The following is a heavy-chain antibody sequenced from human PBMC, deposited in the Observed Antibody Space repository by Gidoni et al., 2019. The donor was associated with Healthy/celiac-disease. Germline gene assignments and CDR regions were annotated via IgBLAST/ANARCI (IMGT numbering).Heavy chain of an antibody. V-gene: IGHV4-39*01. J-gene: IGHJ1*01. D-gene: IGHD2-21*02. CDR3: ARHLGLVCGGACPPASFQP. CDR2: IYSSGST. CDR1: GGSISRSSYD. Sequence: QLQLQESGPGLVKPSEKLALTCTVSGGSISRSSYDWGWIRKPPGKGLEWIGSIYSSGSTYYIPSLKSRVTISVATSKTQFSLKLSSVTAADTAVYYCARHLGLVCGGACPPASFQPWGQGTLVTVSS.